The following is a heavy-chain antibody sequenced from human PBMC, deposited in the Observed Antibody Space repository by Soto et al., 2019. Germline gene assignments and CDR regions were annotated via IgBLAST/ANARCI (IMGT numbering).Heavy chain of an antibody. CDR3: ARDGYCTNGVCSTGGYYYYYGMDV. D-gene: IGHD2-8*01. CDR1: GGTFSSYA. J-gene: IGHJ6*02. V-gene: IGHV1-69*01. Sequence: QVQLVQSGAEVKKPGSSVKVSCKASGGTFSSYAISWVRQAPGQGLEWMGGIIPIFGTANYAQKFQGRVTIPADEATSTANMELSSLRSEDTAVYYCARDGYCTNGVCSTGGYYYYYGMDVWGQGTTVTGSS. CDR2: IIPIFGTA.